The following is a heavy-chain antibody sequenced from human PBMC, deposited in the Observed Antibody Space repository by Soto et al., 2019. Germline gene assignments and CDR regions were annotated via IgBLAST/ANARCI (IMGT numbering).Heavy chain of an antibody. CDR3: ARGGYSDSSGYYPFDN. V-gene: IGHV4-59*01. D-gene: IGHD3-22*01. CDR2: IYHRGTT. J-gene: IGHJ4*02. Sequence: QVQMQESGPGLVKPSETLSLTCIVSDGSISSYYWSWIRQPPGKGLEWIGHIYHRGTTNYNPSLKSRITTSVDTSKNQLALKLSSVTAADTAVYHCARGGYSDSSGYYPFDNWGQGTLVSVSS. CDR1: DGSISSYY.